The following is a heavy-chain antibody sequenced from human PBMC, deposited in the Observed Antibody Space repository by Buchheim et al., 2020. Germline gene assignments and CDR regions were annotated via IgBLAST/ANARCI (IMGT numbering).Heavy chain of an antibody. CDR3: AREMGSSPPYFDY. D-gene: IGHD1-26*01. CDR2: IRDDGSEK. V-gene: IGHV3-7*01. CDR1: GFSFRNYW. Sequence: EVQLVESGGGLVQPGGSLRLSCVASGFSFRNYWMSWARQAPGKGLEWVANIRDDGSEKYYVDSVKGRFTISRDNAKNSLFLQMHSLRVEDTAVYYCAREMGSSPPYFDYWGQGSL. J-gene: IGHJ4*02.